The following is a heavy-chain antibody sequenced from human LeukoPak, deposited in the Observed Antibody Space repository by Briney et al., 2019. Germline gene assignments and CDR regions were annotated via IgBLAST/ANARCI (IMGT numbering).Heavy chain of an antibody. CDR3: AKGQGLYAPLRNYGMDV. CDR2: ISYDGSNQ. D-gene: IGHD2-2*01. Sequence: PGGSLRLSCAASGFTFSRYGMNWVRQAPGKGLEWMAAISYDGSNQFYADSVRGRFTISRDNSKNMLYLQMSSLRAEDTAVYYCAKGQGLYAPLRNYGMDVWGQGTTVTVSS. CDR1: GFTFSRYG. J-gene: IGHJ6*02. V-gene: IGHV3-30*18.